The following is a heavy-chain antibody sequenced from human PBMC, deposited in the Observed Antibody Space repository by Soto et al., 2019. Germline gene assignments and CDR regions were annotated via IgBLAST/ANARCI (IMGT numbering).Heavy chain of an antibody. CDR2: INTDGSVA. CDR3: VRDMKLLRLDS. J-gene: IGHJ4*02. V-gene: IGHV3-74*03. CDR1: GLTFRSYW. Sequence: EVQLVESGGGLVQPGESLRLSCAASGLTFRSYWMHWVRQAPGKGLVWVSRINTDGSVAMYVDSVKGRFTISRDNAKNTLYLHMNSLRAEDTAVYYCVRDMKLLRLDSWGQGTLVTVSS. D-gene: IGHD3-16*01.